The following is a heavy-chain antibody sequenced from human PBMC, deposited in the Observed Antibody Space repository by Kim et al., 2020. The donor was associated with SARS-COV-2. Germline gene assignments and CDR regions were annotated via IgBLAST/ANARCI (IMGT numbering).Heavy chain of an antibody. V-gene: IGHV3-23*01. D-gene: IGHD2-2*01. CDR1: GFTFSNYA. CDR2: ISAGGITT. Sequence: GGSLRLSCAASGFTFSNYAMSWVRQAPGRGLEWVSTISAGGITTYYADSVKGRFTISRENSKNTLSLQMNSLRAEDTAVYYCAKGTTSTTYSATDYLGQG. CDR3: AKGTTSTTYSATDY. J-gene: IGHJ4*02.